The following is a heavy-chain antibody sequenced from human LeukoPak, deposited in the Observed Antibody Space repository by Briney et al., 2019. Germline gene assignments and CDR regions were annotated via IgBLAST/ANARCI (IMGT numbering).Heavy chain of an antibody. CDR3: APRGDIEHSYVYGKWFDP. Sequence: SETLSLTCAVYGGSFSAYYWTWIRQPPGKGLEWIGEINHSGSSNYNSSLRSRVTISVDTSYKQFSLRLSSVTAADTAVDYCAPRGDIEHSYVYGKWFDPWGQGTRVTVSS. V-gene: IGHV4-34*01. CDR2: INHSGSS. J-gene: IGHJ5*02. D-gene: IGHD5-18*01. CDR1: GGSFSAYY.